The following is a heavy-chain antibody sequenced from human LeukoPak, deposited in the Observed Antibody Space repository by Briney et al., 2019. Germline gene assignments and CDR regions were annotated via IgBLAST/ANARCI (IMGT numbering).Heavy chain of an antibody. CDR2: INPSGGST. J-gene: IGHJ4*02. CDR3: AGEYSGSYAFDY. V-gene: IGHV1-46*01. Sequence: ASVKVSCKASGYTFTSYYMHWVRQAPGQGLEWMGIINPSGGSTSYAQKFQGRVTVTRDTSTSTVYMELSSLRSEDTAVYYCAGEYSGSYAFDYWGQGTLVTVSS. CDR1: GYTFTSYY. D-gene: IGHD1-26*01.